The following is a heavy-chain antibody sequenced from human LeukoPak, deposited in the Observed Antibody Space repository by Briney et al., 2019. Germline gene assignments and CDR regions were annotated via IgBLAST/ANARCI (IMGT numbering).Heavy chain of an antibody. CDR3: ARGLGSFPVVVIGY. CDR1: GYTFTNYD. V-gene: IGHV1-8*01. CDR2: MNPNNSNT. Sequence: ASVKVSCKASGYTFTNYDINWVRQATGQGPEWMGWMNPNNSNTGYAQKFQGRLTMTRNTSISTAYMELSGLRSEDTAVYYCARGLGSFPVVVIGYWGQGTLVTVSS. D-gene: IGHD3-22*01. J-gene: IGHJ4*02.